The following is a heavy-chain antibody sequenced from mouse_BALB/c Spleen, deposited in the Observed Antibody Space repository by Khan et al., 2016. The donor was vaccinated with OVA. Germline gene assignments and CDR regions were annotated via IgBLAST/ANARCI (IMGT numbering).Heavy chain of an antibody. CDR3: AGNSNTCDFSY. V-gene: IGHV2-4-1*01. Sequence: QVQLQQSGPGLVQPSQSLSITCTVSGFSLTTYGIHWVRQSPGKGPEWLGLTWSGGNADYNAAFISRLSISKDNSKSQVFFKMNSLQADDTAIYYCAGNSNTCDFSYWDQGTLVTVPA. CDR1: GFSLTTYG. CDR2: TWSGGNA. J-gene: IGHJ3*01. D-gene: IGHD2-13*01.